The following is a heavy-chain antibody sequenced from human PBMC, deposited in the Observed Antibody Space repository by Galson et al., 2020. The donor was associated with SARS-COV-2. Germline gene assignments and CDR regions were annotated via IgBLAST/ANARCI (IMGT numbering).Heavy chain of an antibody. V-gene: IGHV3-53*04. CDR2: ISSSSIT. Sequence: TGGPLRLSCAASGFTVSSNYMSWVRQAPGKGLEWVSVISSSSITSYADSVKGRFTISRHNSKNTLYFQMNSLRPEDTAVYYCARGGGYNFWYFDLWGRGTLVTVSS. CDR1: GFTVSSNY. D-gene: IGHD5-12*01. CDR3: ARGGGYNFWYFDL. J-gene: IGHJ2*01.